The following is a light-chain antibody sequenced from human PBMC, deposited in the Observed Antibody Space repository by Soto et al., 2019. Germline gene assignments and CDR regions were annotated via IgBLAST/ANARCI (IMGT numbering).Light chain of an antibody. J-gene: IGKJ2*01. CDR2: AAS. CDR1: QSISSY. V-gene: IGKV1-39*01. CDR3: QQSYSIPYT. Sequence: DIQMTQSPSSLSASVGDRVTITCRASQSISSYLNWYQQKPGKAPKLLIYAASSLQSGVPSRFSGSGSGTDFTLTISSLQPEEFATYYCQQSYSIPYTFGQGTELEIK.